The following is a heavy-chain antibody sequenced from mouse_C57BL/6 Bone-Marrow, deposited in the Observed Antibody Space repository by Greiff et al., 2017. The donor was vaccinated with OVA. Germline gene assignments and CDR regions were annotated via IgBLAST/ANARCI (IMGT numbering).Heavy chain of an antibody. V-gene: IGHV14-4*01. CDR1: GFNIKDDY. D-gene: IGHD1-1*01. CDR3: TALITTDPWFAY. CDR2: IDPENGDT. Sequence: EVQLQQSGAELVRPGASVKLSCTASGFNIKDDYMHWVKQRPEQGLEWIGWIDPENGDTEYASKFQGKATITADTSSNTAYLQLSSLTSEDTAVYYCTALITTDPWFAYWGQGTLVTVSA. J-gene: IGHJ3*01.